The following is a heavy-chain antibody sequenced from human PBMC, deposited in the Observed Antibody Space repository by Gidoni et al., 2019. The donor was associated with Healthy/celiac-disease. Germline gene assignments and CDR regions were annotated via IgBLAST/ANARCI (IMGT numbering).Heavy chain of an antibody. Sequence: QVQLQESGPGLVKPSETLSLTCPVSGGSVSSGSYYWSWIRQPPGKGLEWIGYIYYSGSTNYNPSLKSRVTISVDTSKNQFSLKLSSVTAADTAVYYCARESPVVALDYWGQGTLVTVSS. CDR3: ARESPVVALDY. CDR2: IYYSGST. V-gene: IGHV4-61*01. D-gene: IGHD2-15*01. CDR1: GGSVSSGSYY. J-gene: IGHJ4*02.